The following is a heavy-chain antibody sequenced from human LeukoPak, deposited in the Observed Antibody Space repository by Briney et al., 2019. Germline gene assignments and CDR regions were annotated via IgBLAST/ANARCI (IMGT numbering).Heavy chain of an antibody. V-gene: IGHV4-34*01. CDR3: ARGAGKAIAAAPYPFDY. CDR2: INHSGST. CDR1: GGSFSGYY. D-gene: IGHD6-13*01. Sequence: SETLSLTCAVYGGSFSGYYWSWIRQPPGKGLEWIGEINHSGSTNYNPSLKSRVTISVDTSKNQFSLKLSSVTAADTAVYYCARGAGKAIAAAPYPFDYWGQGTLVTASS. J-gene: IGHJ4*02.